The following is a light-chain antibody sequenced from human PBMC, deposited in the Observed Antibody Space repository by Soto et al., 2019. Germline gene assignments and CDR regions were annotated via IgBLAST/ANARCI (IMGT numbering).Light chain of an antibody. V-gene: IGKV1-27*01. CDR3: QEYNSAQST. J-gene: IGKJ5*01. CDR1: QGISNY. CDR2: AAS. Sequence: DIQMTQSQSSLSASVGDRVTITCRASQGISNYLAWYQQKPGKVPKLMIYAASTLQSGVPSRFSGSRSGTDFTLTISSLQPEDVATYYCQEYNSAQSTFVQGTRRE.